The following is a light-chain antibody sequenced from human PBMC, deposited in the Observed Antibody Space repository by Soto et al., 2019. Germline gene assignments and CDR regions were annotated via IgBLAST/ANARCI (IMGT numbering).Light chain of an antibody. CDR1: QSLLYRSKNKDY. CDR2: WAS. J-gene: IGKJ1*01. Sequence: DIIMTQSPESLAVSLGERATINCKSSQSLLYRSKNKDYLAWYQQKPGQPPRLLIYWASTRESGVSDRFSGSGSGTDFTLTVTSMQAEDVAVYYCQQYFNTPWTFGQGTKVEIK. CDR3: QQYFNTPWT. V-gene: IGKV4-1*01.